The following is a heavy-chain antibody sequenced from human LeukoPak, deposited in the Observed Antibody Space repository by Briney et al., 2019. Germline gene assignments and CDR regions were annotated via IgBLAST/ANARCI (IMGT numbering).Heavy chain of an antibody. V-gene: IGHV4-4*07. J-gene: IGHJ4*02. Sequence: PSETLSLTCTVSGGSISSYYWSWIRQPAGKGLEWIGRIYHSGSTYYNPSLKSRVTISADTSKNQFSLKLSSVTAADTAVYFCARDAYYDFWSGYSRGADYWGQGTLVTVSS. CDR3: ARDAYYDFWSGYSRGADY. CDR2: IYHSGST. D-gene: IGHD3-3*01. CDR1: GGSISSYY.